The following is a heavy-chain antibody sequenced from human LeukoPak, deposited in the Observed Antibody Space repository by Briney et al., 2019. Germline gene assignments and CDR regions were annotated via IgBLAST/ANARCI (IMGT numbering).Heavy chain of an antibody. Sequence: ASVKVSCKASGYTFTSYGISWVRQAPGQGLEWMGWISAYNGNTNYAQKLQGRVTMTTDTSTSTAYMELRSLRSDDTAVYYCAKMYVWGSYRPKTNYGMDVWGQGITVTVSS. CDR3: AKMYVWGSYRPKTNYGMDV. J-gene: IGHJ6*02. CDR1: GYTFTSYG. CDR2: ISAYNGNT. V-gene: IGHV1-18*01. D-gene: IGHD3-16*02.